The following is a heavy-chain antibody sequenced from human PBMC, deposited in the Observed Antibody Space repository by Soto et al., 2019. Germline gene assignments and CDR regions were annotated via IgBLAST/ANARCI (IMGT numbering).Heavy chain of an antibody. CDR2: IHYSGST. CDR3: ARVMGTQNRDYYYMDV. CDR1: GGSISSDY. D-gene: IGHD1-1*01. V-gene: IGHV4-59*01. Sequence: QVQLQEAGPGLVKPSETLSLSCTISGGSISSDYWTWIRQPPGKGLEWIGSIHYSGSTNYNPSLKSRVTISVDTSKNQFSLKLSSVTAADTAVYYCARVMGTQNRDYYYMDVWGKGATVTVSS. J-gene: IGHJ6*03.